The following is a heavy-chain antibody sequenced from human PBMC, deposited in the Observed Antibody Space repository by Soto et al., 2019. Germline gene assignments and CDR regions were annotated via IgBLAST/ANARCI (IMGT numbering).Heavy chain of an antibody. J-gene: IGHJ3*02. CDR2: ISGSGGST. CDR1: GFTFSSYA. Sequence: EVQLLESGGGLVQPGGSLRLSCAASGFTFSSYAMSWVRQAPGKGLEWVSAISGSGGSTYYADSVTGRFTISRDNSKNSLYLQMNSLRAGDTAVYYCARGADGDYVLDAFDIWGQGTMVTVSS. V-gene: IGHV3-23*01. CDR3: ARGADGDYVLDAFDI. D-gene: IGHD4-17*01.